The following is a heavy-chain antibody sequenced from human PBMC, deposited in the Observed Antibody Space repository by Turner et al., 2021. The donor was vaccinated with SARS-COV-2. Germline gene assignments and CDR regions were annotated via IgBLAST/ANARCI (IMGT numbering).Heavy chain of an antibody. D-gene: IGHD6-13*01. Sequence: QVQLQELGPGLVKPSETLSLTCPVPGGSMISYYWSWIRQPPGKGLEWIAYMYASGSTFYNPSLKSRVTISGDASKNQFSLRVTSVTAADTAVYYCARFTPAGGNDYWGQGTLVTVSS. CDR3: ARFTPAGGNDY. CDR2: MYASGST. V-gene: IGHV4-59*01. CDR1: GGSMISYY. J-gene: IGHJ4*02.